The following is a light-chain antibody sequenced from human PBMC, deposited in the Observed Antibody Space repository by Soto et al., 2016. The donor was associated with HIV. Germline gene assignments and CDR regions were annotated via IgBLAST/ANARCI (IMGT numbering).Light chain of an antibody. V-gene: IGLV3-21*03. Sequence: SYELAQSPSLSVAPGNTARILCGGTNIGSKSVHWYQQNPGQAPVLVVHDNSERPSGIPARFAGSNSGATATLTITRVEAGDEADYYCQVWNSDSDHWVFGGGTKLTVL. CDR3: QVWNSDSDHWV. CDR1: NIGSKS. CDR2: DNS. J-gene: IGLJ3*02.